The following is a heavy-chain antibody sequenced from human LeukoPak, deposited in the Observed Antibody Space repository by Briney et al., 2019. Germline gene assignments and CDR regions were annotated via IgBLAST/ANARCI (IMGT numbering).Heavy chain of an antibody. CDR1: GGSFSGYY. CDR2: INHSGST. Sequence: SETLSLTCAVYGGSFSGYYWSWIRQPPGKGLEWIGEINHSGSTNYNPSLKSRVTISVDTSKNQFSLKLSSVTAADTAVYYCRGCSGGSCYSGYYYGMDVWGQGTTVTVSS. CDR3: RGCSGGSCYSGYYYGMDV. D-gene: IGHD2-15*01. J-gene: IGHJ6*02. V-gene: IGHV4-34*01.